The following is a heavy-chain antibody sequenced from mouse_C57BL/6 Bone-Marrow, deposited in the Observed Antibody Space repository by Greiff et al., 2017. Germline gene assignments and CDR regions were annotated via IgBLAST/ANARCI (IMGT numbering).Heavy chain of an antibody. V-gene: IGHV1-74*01. CDR1: GYTFTSYW. Sequence: QVQLQQPGAELVKPGASVKVSCKASGYTFTSYWMHWVKQRPGQGLEWIGRIHPSDSDTNYNQKFQGKATLTVDKSSSTAYMQLSSLTSEDSAVYYCAILQYAPALLTVVVPVWGTGTTVTVSS. CDR2: IHPSDSDT. J-gene: IGHJ1*03. CDR3: AILQYAPALLTVVVPV. D-gene: IGHD1-1*01.